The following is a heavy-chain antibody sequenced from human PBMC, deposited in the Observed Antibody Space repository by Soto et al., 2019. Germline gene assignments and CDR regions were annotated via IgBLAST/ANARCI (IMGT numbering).Heavy chain of an antibody. J-gene: IGHJ2*01. CDR2: IYYTGYT. V-gene: IGHV4-39*01. D-gene: IGHD5-18*01. CDR3: ARSAIATHWFFDL. Sequence: SETLSLTCSVSGGPISSSSYYWGWIRQAPGKGLEWLATIYYTGYTYHNPSLKSHVTISVDTSKDQFSLELTSVTAADTALYYCARSAIATHWFFDLWGRGALVTVSS. CDR1: GGPISSSSYY.